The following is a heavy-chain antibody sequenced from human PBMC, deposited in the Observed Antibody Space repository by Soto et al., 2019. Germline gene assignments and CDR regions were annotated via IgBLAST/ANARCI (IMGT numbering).Heavy chain of an antibody. CDR1: GFSFEEYA. CDR3: AKDNLRSGLGNWFDP. D-gene: IGHD6-19*01. Sequence: RLVESGGALAKPGGSLRLSCEASGFSFEEYAMNWVRQGPGKGLEWVARISWNSGTTHYADSVKGRFAISRDNGQNLVYLEMNGLRIEDTALYYCAKDNLRSGLGNWFDPWGQGTWVSVSS. V-gene: IGHV3-9*01. CDR2: ISWNSGTT. J-gene: IGHJ5*02.